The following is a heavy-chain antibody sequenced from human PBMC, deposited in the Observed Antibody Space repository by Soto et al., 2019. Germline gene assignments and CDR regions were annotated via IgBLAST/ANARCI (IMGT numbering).Heavy chain of an antibody. Sequence: VKVYRKASGCTFTCYDINWVRQAKGQGLEWMGWMNPNSGNTGYAQKFQGRVTMTRNTSISTAYMELSSLRSEDTAVYYCAPFRVGSGNYWSGLASWGQGTWSPSPQ. V-gene: IGHV1-8*01. D-gene: IGHD3-22*01. CDR2: MNPNSGNT. CDR1: GCTFTCYD. J-gene: IGHJ5*02. CDR3: APFRVGSGNYWSGLAS.